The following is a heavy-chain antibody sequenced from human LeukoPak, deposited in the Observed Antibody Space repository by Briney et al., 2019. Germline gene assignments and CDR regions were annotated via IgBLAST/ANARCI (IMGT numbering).Heavy chain of an antibody. D-gene: IGHD6-13*01. Sequence: SETLSLTCAVYGGSFSDYFWSWIRQPPGKGLEWIGEINHSGSSNYNPSLKSRVTISVDTSKNQFSLKLSSVTAEDTAVYYCARESGIAAALDLWGQGTLVTVSS. V-gene: IGHV4-34*01. CDR1: GGSFSDYF. J-gene: IGHJ5*02. CDR2: INHSGSS. CDR3: ARESGIAAALDL.